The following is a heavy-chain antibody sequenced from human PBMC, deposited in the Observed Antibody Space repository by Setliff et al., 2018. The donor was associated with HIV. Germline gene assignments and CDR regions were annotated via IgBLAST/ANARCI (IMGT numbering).Heavy chain of an antibody. D-gene: IGHD5-12*01. V-gene: IGHV1-69*13. J-gene: IGHJ3*02. Sequence: GASVKVSCKAFGGTFSSYAITWVRQAPGQGLEWMGGIIPIFGTANYAHKFQGRVTITADESTSTAYMELSSLRSEDTAEYYCARGRNEWLRSHDAFDIWGQGTMITVSS. CDR3: ARGRNEWLRSHDAFDI. CDR2: IIPIFGTA. CDR1: GGTFSSYA.